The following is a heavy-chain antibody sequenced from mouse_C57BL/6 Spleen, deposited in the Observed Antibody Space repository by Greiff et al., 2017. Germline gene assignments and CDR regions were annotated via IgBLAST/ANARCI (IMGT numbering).Heavy chain of an antibody. CDR1: GYAFSSSW. D-gene: IGHD1-1*01. J-gene: IGHJ2*01. Sequence: VQLQESGPELVKPGASVKMSCKASGYAFSSSWMNWVKQRPGKGLEWIGRIYPGDGDTKYNGKFKGKATLTADKSSSTAYMHLSRLTSEDSAVYFCARGGSSSLALDYWGQGTTLTVSS. V-gene: IGHV1-82*01. CDR3: ARGGSSSLALDY. CDR2: IYPGDGDT.